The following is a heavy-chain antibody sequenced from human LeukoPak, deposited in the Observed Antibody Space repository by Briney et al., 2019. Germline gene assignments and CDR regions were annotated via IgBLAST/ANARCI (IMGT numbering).Heavy chain of an antibody. CDR1: GFTFSSYS. CDR2: ISSSSSYI. V-gene: IGHV3-21*01. Sequence: GGSLRLSCAASGFTFSSYSMNWVRQAPGTGLEWVSSISSSSSYIYYADSVKGRFTISRDNAKNSLYLQMNSLRAEDTAVYYCAREFRATDDYGDYGGSSWGQGTLVTVSS. J-gene: IGHJ4*02. D-gene: IGHD4-17*01. CDR3: AREFRATDDYGDYGGSS.